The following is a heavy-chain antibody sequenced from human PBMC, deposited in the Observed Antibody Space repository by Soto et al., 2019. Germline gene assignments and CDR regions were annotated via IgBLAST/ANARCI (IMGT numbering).Heavy chain of an antibody. V-gene: IGHV1-2*04. D-gene: IGHD3-3*01. J-gene: IGHJ6*03. Sequence: ASVKVSCKASGYTFTGYYMHWVRQAPGQGLEWMGWINPNSGGTNYAQKFQGWVTMTRDTSISTAYMELSSLRSEDTAVYYCARGGSVSGYDFWSGYYNPHYYYYMDVWGKGTTVTVSS. CDR1: GYTFTGYY. CDR2: INPNSGGT. CDR3: ARGGSVSGYDFWSGYYNPHYYYYMDV.